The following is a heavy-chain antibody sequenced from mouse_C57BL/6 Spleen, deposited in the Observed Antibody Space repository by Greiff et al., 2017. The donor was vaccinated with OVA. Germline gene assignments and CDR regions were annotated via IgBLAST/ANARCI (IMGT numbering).Heavy chain of an antibody. CDR2: ISSGGDYI. Sequence: EVKVEESGEGLVKPGGSLKLSCAASGFTFSSYAMSWVRQTPEKRLEWVAYISSGGDYIYYADTVKGRSTISRDNARNTLYLQMSSLKSEDTAMYYFTRAPGAYYAMDYWGQGTSVTVSA. J-gene: IGHJ4*01. CDR1: GFTFSSYA. CDR3: TRAPGAYYAMDY. D-gene: IGHD4-1*01. V-gene: IGHV5-9-1*02.